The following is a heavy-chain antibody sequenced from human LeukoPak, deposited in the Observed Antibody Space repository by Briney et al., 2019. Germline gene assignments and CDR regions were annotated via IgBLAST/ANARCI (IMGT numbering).Heavy chain of an antibody. CDR3: ARDYYDSSGSSWFDP. J-gene: IGHJ5*02. CDR2: INWSGGST. D-gene: IGHD3-22*01. Sequence: GGSLRLSCAASGFTFDDYAMSWVRQAPGKGLEWVSDINWSGGSTNYAHSVKGRFTISRDNAKNSLYLQMNSLRAKDTALYYCARDYYDSSGSSWFDPWGQGTLVTVSS. CDR1: GFTFDDYA. V-gene: IGHV3-20*04.